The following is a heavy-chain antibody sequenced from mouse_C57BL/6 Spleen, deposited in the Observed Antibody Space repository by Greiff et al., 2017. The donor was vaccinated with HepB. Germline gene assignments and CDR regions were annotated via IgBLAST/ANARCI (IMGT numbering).Heavy chain of an antibody. J-gene: IGHJ2*02. CDR1: GYTFTDYY. V-gene: IGHV1-75*01. D-gene: IGHD3-3*01. CDR3: ARRSQLESYFDY. Sequence: QVQLQQSGPELVKPGASVKISCKASGYTFTDYYINWVKQRPGQGLEWIGWIFPGSGSTYYNEKFKGKATLTVDKCSSTAYMLLSSLTSEDSAVYFCARRSQLESYFDYWGQGTSLTVSS. CDR2: IFPGSGST.